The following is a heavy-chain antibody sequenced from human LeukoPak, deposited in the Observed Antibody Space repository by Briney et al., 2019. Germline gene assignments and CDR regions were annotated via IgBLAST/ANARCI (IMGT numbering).Heavy chain of an antibody. D-gene: IGHD6-19*01. CDR3: AKSNRQWLVQFAFDI. CDR2: ISYDGSNK. CDR1: GFTFSSYG. J-gene: IGHJ3*02. V-gene: IGHV3-30*18. Sequence: PGRSLRLSCAASGFTFSSYGMHWVRQAPGKGLEWVAVISYDGSNKYYADSVKGRFTISRDNSKNTLYLQMNSLRAEDTAVYYCAKSNRQWLVQFAFDIWGQGTMVTVSS.